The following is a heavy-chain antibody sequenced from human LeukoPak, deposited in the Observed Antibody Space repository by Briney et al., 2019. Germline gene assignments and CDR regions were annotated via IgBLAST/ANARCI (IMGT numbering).Heavy chain of an antibody. J-gene: IGHJ4*02. CDR3: AREMKEIAAAGYFDY. CDR1: GFTFSDYY. Sequence: GGSLRLSCAASGFTFSDYYMSWIRQAPGKGLEWVSYISSSGSTIYYADSVKGRFTISRDNAKNSLYLQMNSLRAEDTAVYYCAREMKEIAAAGYFDYWGQGTLVTVSS. CDR2: ISSSGSTI. D-gene: IGHD6-13*01. V-gene: IGHV3-11*04.